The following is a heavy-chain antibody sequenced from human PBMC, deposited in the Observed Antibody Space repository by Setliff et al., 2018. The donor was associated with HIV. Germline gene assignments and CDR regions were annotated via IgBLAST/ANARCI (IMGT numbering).Heavy chain of an antibody. CDR3: ASRIYYYDESRVLREEGFVP. J-gene: IGHJ5*02. CDR2: IYHSGSTYYNPSLRSRV. CDR1: GYSISSGFY. D-gene: IGHD3-22*01. Sequence: PSETLSLTCAVSGYSISSGFYWGWIRQPPGKGLEWIGSIYHSGSTYYNPSLRSRVYYNPSLKSRVSISVETSKSQFSLNLSSVTAADTAMYYCASRIYYYDESRVLREEGFVPWGQGTLVTVSS. V-gene: IGHV4-38-2*01.